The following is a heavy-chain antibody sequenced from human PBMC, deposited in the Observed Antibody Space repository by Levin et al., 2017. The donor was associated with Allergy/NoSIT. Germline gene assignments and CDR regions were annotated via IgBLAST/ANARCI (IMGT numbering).Heavy chain of an antibody. CDR1: GGSFSGYY. D-gene: IGHD2/OR15-2a*01. V-gene: IGHV4-34*01. Sequence: GSLRLSCAVYGGSFSGYYWSWIRQPPGKGLEWIGEINHSGSTNYNPSLKSRVTISVDTSKNQFSLKLSSVTAADTAVYYCARESFYAQYFQHWGQGTLVTVSS. CDR2: INHSGST. CDR3: ARESFYAQYFQH. J-gene: IGHJ1*01.